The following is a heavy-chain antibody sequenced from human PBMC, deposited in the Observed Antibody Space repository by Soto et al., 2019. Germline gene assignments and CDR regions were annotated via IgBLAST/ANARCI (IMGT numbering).Heavy chain of an antibody. Sequence: SDTLSLTFTVSGGSISCYYWTWIRQPPGKGLEWIGYIYYSGSTNYNPSLKSRVTISVDTSKNQFSLKLSSVTAADTAVYYCARGAYDFWSGYRNWFDPWGQGTLVTVS. V-gene: IGHV4-59*08. CDR3: ARGAYDFWSGYRNWFDP. D-gene: IGHD3-3*01. J-gene: IGHJ5*02. CDR1: GGSISCYY. CDR2: IYYSGST.